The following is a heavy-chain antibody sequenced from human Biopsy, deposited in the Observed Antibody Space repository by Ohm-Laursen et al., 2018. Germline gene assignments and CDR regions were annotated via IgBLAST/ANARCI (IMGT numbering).Heavy chain of an antibody. J-gene: IGHJ4*02. CDR2: LPCRGDT. CDR1: GASLSSHY. Sequence: SETLSLTCTVSGASLSSHYWSWIRQPPGKGLEWLGYLPCRGDTYYNPSLKSRVTISVDPSKNQFSLKLNAVTAADTAVYNCAKGITVYGVVLPYYFDDWGQGTLVTVSS. CDR3: AKGITVYGVVLPYYFDD. D-gene: IGHD3-3*01. V-gene: IGHV4-59*11.